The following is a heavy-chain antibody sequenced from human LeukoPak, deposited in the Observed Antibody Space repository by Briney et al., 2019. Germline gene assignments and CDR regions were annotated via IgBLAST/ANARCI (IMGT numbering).Heavy chain of an antibody. CDR1: KFTFGAYS. V-gene: IGHV3-21*01. J-gene: IGHJ4*02. D-gene: IGHD5-18*01. Sequence: GGSLRLSCAASKFTFGAYSMNWVRQAPGRGLEWVSSISHSGTSTYYADSVRGRFTISRDNAKSSLYLQMNTLRAEDTAVYFCSTATYSSGYHYFESWGQGTLATVSS. CDR3: STATYSSGYHYFES. CDR2: ISHSGTST.